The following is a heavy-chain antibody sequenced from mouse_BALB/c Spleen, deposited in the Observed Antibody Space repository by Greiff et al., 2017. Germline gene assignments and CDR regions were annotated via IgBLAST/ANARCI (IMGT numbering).Heavy chain of an antibody. CDR3: ARKGLRRAMDY. V-gene: IGHV14-3*02. CDR2: IDPANGNT. CDR1: GFNIKDTY. J-gene: IGHJ4*01. Sequence: VQLQQSGAELVKPGASVKLSCTASGFNIKDTYMHWVKQRPEQGLEWIGRIDPANGNTKYDPKFQGKATITADTSSNTAYLQLSSLTSEDTAVYYWARKGLRRAMDYWGQGTSVTVSS. D-gene: IGHD2-4*01.